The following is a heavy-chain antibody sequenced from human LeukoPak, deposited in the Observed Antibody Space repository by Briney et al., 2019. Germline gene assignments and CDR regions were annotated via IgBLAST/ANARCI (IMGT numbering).Heavy chain of an antibody. J-gene: IGHJ4*02. V-gene: IGHV3-30-3*01. Sequence: GGSLRLSCAASGFTFSSYAMSWVRQAPGKGLEWVAVISYDGNNKYYADSVKGRFTISRDSSKTTLSLQMNSLRAEDTAIYFCARDRGADILTAYSSGDYWGQGTLVTVSS. CDR3: ARDRGADILTAYSSGDY. D-gene: IGHD3-9*01. CDR1: GFTFSSYA. CDR2: ISYDGNNK.